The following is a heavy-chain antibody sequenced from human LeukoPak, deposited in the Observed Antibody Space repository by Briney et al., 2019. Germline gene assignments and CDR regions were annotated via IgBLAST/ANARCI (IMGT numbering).Heavy chain of an antibody. V-gene: IGHV4-4*02. D-gene: IGHD3-10*01. CDR2: IFHSGST. CDR3: ARMRHTRITLVRGIINDMYNWFDP. Sequence: PSETLSLTCAVSSGSIFSSNWRSWVRQPPGKGLEWIGQIFHSGSTSYSPSLKSRVTISVDKSKNQFSLKLSSVTAADTAVYYCARMRHTRITLVRGIINDMYNWFDPWGQGTLVTVSS. J-gene: IGHJ5*02. CDR1: SGSIFSSNW.